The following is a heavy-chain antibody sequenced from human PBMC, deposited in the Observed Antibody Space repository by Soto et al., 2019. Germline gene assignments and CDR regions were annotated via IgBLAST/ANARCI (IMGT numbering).Heavy chain of an antibody. CDR1: GYTFTSFG. CDR3: ATRSPAFDY. V-gene: IGHV1-18*01. J-gene: IGHJ4*02. Sequence: QVQLVQSGPEVKKPGASVKVSCKTSGYTFTSFGISWVRQAPGQGLEWMGWITTDKGKTNYAQKFQGRDTMTTDTSTSTAYMELRSLRSDDTAVYYCATRSPAFDYWGQGTLVTVSS. CDR2: ITTDKGKT.